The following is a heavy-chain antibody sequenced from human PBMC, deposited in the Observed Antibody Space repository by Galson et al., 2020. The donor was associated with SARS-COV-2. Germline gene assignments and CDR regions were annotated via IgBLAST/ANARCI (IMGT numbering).Heavy chain of an antibody. CDR3: ARVPGGSYGYYYGMDV. CDR1: GFTFSSYS. Sequence: NSGGSLRLSCAASGFTFSSYSMNWVRQAPGKGLEWVSSISSSSSYIYYADSVKGRFTISRDNAKNSLHLQMNSLRAEDTAVYYCARVPGGSYGYYYGMDVWGQGTTVTVSS. J-gene: IGHJ6*02. CDR2: ISSSSSYI. V-gene: IGHV3-21*01. D-gene: IGHD1-26*01.